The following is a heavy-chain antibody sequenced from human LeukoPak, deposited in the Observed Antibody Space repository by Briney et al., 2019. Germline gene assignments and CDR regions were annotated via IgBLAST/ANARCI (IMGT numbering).Heavy chain of an antibody. Sequence: SETLSLTCTVSGGSISSYYWSWIRQPPGKGLEWIGYIYYTGSTNYNPSLKSRVTISVDKSKNQFSLKLSSVTAADTAVYYCARGPPLWFGELTHFDYWGQGTLVTVSS. V-gene: IGHV4-59*12. D-gene: IGHD3-10*01. CDR1: GGSISSYY. CDR2: IYYTGST. CDR3: ARGPPLWFGELTHFDY. J-gene: IGHJ4*02.